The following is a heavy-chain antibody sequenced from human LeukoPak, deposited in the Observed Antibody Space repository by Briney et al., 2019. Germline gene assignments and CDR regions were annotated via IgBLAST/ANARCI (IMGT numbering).Heavy chain of an antibody. D-gene: IGHD3-10*01. V-gene: IGHV3-33*06. CDR1: GSTFSTYG. CDR3: AKEDYYGSGSSGTNWFDP. CDR2: IWYDGSNK. Sequence: GGSLRLSCAASGSTFSTYGMHWVRQAPGKGLEWVALIWYDGSNKYYADSVKGRFTISRDNSKNTLYLQMNSLRAEDTAVYYCAKEDYYGSGSSGTNWFDPWGQGTLVTVSS. J-gene: IGHJ5*02.